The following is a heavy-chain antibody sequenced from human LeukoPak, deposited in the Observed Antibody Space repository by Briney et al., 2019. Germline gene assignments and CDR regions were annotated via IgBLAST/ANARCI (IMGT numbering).Heavy chain of an antibody. D-gene: IGHD2-15*01. J-gene: IGHJ3*02. Sequence: GESLKISCKGSGYSSTSYWIGWVRQMPGKGLEWMGIIYPGDSDTRYSPSFQGQVTISADKSISTAYLQWSSLKASDTAMYYCARGGVCSGGSCYSGYDAFDIWGQGTMVTVSS. CDR3: ARGGVCSGGSCYSGYDAFDI. CDR2: IYPGDSDT. V-gene: IGHV5-51*01. CDR1: GYSSTSYW.